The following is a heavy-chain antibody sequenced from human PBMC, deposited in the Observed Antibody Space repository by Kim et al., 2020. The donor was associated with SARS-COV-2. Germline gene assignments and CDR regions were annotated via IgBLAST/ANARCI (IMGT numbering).Heavy chain of an antibody. CDR2: IYSGGST. V-gene: IGHV3-53*01. D-gene: IGHD6-13*01. CDR3: ARDRWYFAFDI. J-gene: IGHJ3*02. CDR1: GFTVSSNY. Sequence: GGSLRLSCAASGFTVSSNYMSWVRQAPGKGLEWVSVIYSGGSTYYADSVKGRFTISRDNSKNTLYLQMNSLRAEDTAVYYCARDRWYFAFDIWGQGTMVTVSS.